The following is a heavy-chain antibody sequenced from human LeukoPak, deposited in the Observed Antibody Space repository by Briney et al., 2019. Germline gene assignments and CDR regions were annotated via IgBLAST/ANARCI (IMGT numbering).Heavy chain of an antibody. Sequence: SKTLSLTCTVSGGSIRSTNYYWGWIRQPPGKGLEWIGSVYYSGSTYYNPSLNSRVTISVDTSKDQFSLRLTSVTAADTAVYYCGARSGCRFDSWGQGTLVTVSS. J-gene: IGHJ4*02. CDR2: VYYSGST. D-gene: IGHD6-19*01. CDR3: GARSGCRFDS. V-gene: IGHV4-39*01. CDR1: GGSIRSTNYY.